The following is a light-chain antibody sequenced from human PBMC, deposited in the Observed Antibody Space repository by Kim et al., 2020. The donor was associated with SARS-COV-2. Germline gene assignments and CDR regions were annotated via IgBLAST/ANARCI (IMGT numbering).Light chain of an antibody. V-gene: IGLV1-47*01. CDR1: SSNIGNND. J-gene: IGLJ3*02. CDR2: RNN. CDR3: AAWDDSLTSWM. Sequence: GQRVTISCSGSSSNIGNNDVYWFQQLPGTAPKLLIYRNNQRPSGVPDRFSGSKSGTSASLAISGLRSEDEADYYCAAWDDSLTSWMFGGGTKLAVL.